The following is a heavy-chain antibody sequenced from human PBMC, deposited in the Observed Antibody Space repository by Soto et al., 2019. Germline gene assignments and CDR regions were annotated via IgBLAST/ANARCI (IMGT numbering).Heavy chain of an antibody. CDR2: IIPIFGTA. J-gene: IGHJ6*02. CDR1: GGTFSSYA. V-gene: IGHV1-69*06. Sequence: SVKVSCKASGGTFSSYAISWVRQAPGQGLEWMGGIIPIFGTANYAQKFQGRVTITADKSTSTAYMELSSLRSEDTAVYYCARGTDYTQIASYYYGVDVWGQGTTVTVSS. D-gene: IGHD4-4*01. CDR3: ARGTDYTQIASYYYGVDV.